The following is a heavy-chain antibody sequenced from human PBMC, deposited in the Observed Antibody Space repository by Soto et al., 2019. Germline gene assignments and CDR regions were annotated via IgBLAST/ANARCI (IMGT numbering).Heavy chain of an antibody. V-gene: IGHV1-18*01. Sequence: ASVKVSCKASGYTFTSYGISWVRQAPGQGLEWMGWISAYNGNTNYAQKLQGRVTMTTDTSTSTAYMELSSLRSEDTAVYYCARGITGTVGYYYGMDVWGQGTTVTVSS. CDR2: ISAYNGNT. D-gene: IGHD1-20*01. CDR3: ARGITGTVGYYYGMDV. CDR1: GYTFTSYG. J-gene: IGHJ6*02.